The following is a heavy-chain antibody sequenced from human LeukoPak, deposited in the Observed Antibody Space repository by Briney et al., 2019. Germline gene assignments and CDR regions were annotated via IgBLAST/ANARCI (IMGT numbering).Heavy chain of an antibody. J-gene: IGHJ4*02. V-gene: IGHV4-30-2*01. CDR2: IYHSGST. CDR3: ASGRGYSSSWHDY. CDR1: GGSISSGDYY. D-gene: IGHD6-13*01. Sequence: SETLSLTCTVSGGSISSGDYYWSWIRQPPGKGLEWIGYIYHSGSTYYNPSLKSRVTISVDRSKNQFSLKLSSVTAADTAVYYCASGRGYSSSWHDYWGQGTLVTVSS.